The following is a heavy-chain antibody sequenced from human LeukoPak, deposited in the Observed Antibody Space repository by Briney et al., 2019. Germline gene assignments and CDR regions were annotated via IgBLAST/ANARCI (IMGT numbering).Heavy chain of an antibody. J-gene: IGHJ4*02. Sequence: ASETLSLTCTVSGGSISSYSWSWIRQPAGKGLEWIGRIYTSGSTNYNPSLKSRVTMSVDTSKNQFSLKLSSVTAADTAIYYCARAREPLIYTYYFEYWGQGTLVTVSS. D-gene: IGHD1-14*01. CDR1: GGSISSYS. V-gene: IGHV4-4*07. CDR2: IYTSGST. CDR3: ARAREPLIYTYYFEY.